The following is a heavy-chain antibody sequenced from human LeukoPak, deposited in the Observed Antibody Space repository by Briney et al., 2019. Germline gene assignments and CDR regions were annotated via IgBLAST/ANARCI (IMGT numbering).Heavy chain of an antibody. CDR2: ISGSGAAT. Sequence: GGSLRLSCAASGFTFSNYAMNWVRQAPGKGLEWVSAISGSGAATFNADSVKGRFTVSRDGAKNSLYLQMNSLRVEDTAVYYCAREHSSSGWGYFDYWGQGTLVTVSS. CDR1: GFTFSNYA. J-gene: IGHJ4*02. CDR3: AREHSSSGWGYFDY. V-gene: IGHV3-23*01. D-gene: IGHD6-25*01.